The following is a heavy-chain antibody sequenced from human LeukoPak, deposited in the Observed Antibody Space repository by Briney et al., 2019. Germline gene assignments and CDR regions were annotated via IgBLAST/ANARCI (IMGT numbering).Heavy chain of an antibody. CDR2: ISAYNGNT. J-gene: IGHJ6*02. CDR3: ARDPYCSSTSCYAMTYYYYYYGMDV. CDR1: GYTFTSYG. Sequence: GASVKVSCKPSGYTFTSYGISWVRQAPGQGLEWMGWISAYNGNTNYAQKLQGRVTMTTDTSTSTAYMELRSLRSDDTAVYYCARDPYCSSTSCYAMTYYYYYYGMDVWGQGTTVTVSS. V-gene: IGHV1-18*01. D-gene: IGHD2-2*01.